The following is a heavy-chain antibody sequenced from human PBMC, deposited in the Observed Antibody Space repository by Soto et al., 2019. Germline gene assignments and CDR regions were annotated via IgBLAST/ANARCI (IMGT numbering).Heavy chain of an antibody. D-gene: IGHD3-10*01. Sequence: SDTLSLTCTISGGPMSNYYCSWFRQPPGQGLEWIGYKAYSGYTSYNPSLRSRVTISLDTSKNQFSLKLSSVTAADTAVYYCATLTAAEFYYFDYWGQGTLVNVSS. J-gene: IGHJ4*02. CDR3: ATLTAAEFYYFDY. V-gene: IGHV4-59*12. CDR2: KAYSGYT. CDR1: GGPMSNYY.